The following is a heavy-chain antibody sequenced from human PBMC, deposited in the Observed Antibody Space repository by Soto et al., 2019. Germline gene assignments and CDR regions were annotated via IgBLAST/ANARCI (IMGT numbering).Heavy chain of an antibody. V-gene: IGHV1-3*01. CDR1: GYTFTSYP. D-gene: IGHD2-15*01. J-gene: IGHJ6*02. CDR2: INAGNGNT. Sequence: QVLLVQSGAEVKKPGASVKVSCKASGYTFTSYPMHWVRQAPGQRLEWMGWINAGNGNTKYSQKFQGRVTISRDTFASTAYMELSSLRSEDTAVYYCARDIVVVVAASYYYSGMDVWGQGTTVTVSS. CDR3: ARDIVVVVAASYYYSGMDV.